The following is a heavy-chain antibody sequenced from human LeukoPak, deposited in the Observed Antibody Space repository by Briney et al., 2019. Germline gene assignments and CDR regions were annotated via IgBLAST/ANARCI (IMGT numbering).Heavy chain of an antibody. Sequence: GASVKVSCKASGYTFTSYDINWVRQATGQGLEWMGWMNPNSGNTGYAQKFQGRVTMTRNTSISTAYMELSSLRSEDTAVYYCARFTADLIYPSSYSSSWYGRRAFDIWGQGTMVTVSS. CDR3: ARFTADLIYPSSYSSSWYGRRAFDI. CDR1: GYTFTSYD. V-gene: IGHV1-8*01. J-gene: IGHJ3*02. CDR2: MNPNSGNT. D-gene: IGHD6-13*01.